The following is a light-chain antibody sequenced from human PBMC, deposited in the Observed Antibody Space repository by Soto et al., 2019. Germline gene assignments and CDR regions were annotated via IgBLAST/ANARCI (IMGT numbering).Light chain of an antibody. J-gene: IGKJ2*01. V-gene: IGKV1-33*01. CDR1: RDISNY. CDR2: DAS. Sequence: DIQMTQSPSSLSASVGDRVTITCHASRDISNYLNWYQQKPGKAPTLLISDASNLETGVPSRFSGSGSWTYFTFTISSLQPEGIATYYCQQYDNLLYTCGQGTKLESK. CDR3: QQYDNLLYT.